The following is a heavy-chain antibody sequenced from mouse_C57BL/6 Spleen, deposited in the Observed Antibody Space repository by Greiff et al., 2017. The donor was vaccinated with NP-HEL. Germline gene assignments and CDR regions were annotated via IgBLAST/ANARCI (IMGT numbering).Heavy chain of an antibody. D-gene: IGHD1-1*01. Sequence: DVQLQESGPELVKPGASVKISCKASGYSFTGYYMNWVKQSPEKSLEWIGEINPSTGGTTYNQKFKAKATLTVDKSSSTAYMQLKSLTSEDSAVYYCARSYGSSRYAMDYWGQGTSVTVSS. CDR1: GYSFTGYY. V-gene: IGHV1-42*01. CDR3: ARSYGSSRYAMDY. CDR2: INPSTGGT. J-gene: IGHJ4*01.